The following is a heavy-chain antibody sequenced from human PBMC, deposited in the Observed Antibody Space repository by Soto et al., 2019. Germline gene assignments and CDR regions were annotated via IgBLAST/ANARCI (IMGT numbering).Heavy chain of an antibody. CDR1: GGSISSDDYY. D-gene: IGHD3-10*01. CDR2: IHYSGRT. Sequence: QVQLQESGPGLVKPSQTLSLTCTVSGGSISSDDYYWSWIRQTPGKGLEWTGYIHYSGRTYYNPSPRRRVSISGDWVKNQLSLKLSSVTAADTAVYYWARAHFYYGSGRSYPWFDPWGQGTLVTVSS. CDR3: ARAHFYYGSGRSYPWFDP. V-gene: IGHV4-30-4*01. J-gene: IGHJ5*02.